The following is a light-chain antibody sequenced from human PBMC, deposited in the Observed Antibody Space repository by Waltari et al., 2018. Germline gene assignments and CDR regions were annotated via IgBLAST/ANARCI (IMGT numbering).Light chain of an antibody. CDR2: CAP. V-gene: IGKV3-20*01. J-gene: IGKJ4*02. CDR3: QQYDTSLGT. Sequence: VFTQSPATLSFSPGARATLSCRASQSVTRSYLAWYQQKSGQAPRLLSYCAPSRATGMANRCRGRVAGTDYTHNISTVEDEDFAVYYCQQYDTSLGTSGEGTKVEIK. CDR1: QSVTRSY.